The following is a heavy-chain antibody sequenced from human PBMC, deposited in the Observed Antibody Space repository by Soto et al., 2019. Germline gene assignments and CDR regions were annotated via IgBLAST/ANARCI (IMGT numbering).Heavy chain of an antibody. CDR3: ARDLAAAVEMATIDY. J-gene: IGHJ4*02. V-gene: IGHV3-21*01. Sequence: GGSIRLASAASGVTFKRSRMNGFRKDTGKGLEWVSSISSSSNYIYYADSVKGRFTIARDNAKNSLYLQMNSLRAEDTAVYYCARDLAAAVEMATIDYWGQATRVTVSS. CDR2: ISSSSNYI. CDR1: GVTFKRSR. D-gene: IGHD6-25*01.